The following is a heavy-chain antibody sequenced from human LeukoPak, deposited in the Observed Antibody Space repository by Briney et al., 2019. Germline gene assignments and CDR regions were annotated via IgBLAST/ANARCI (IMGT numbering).Heavy chain of an antibody. CDR2: IYYSGST. CDR1: GASITSYY. Sequence: SETLSLTCSVSGASITSYYWNWIRQPPGKGLEWIGSIYYSGSTYYNPSLKSRVTISVDTSKNQFSLKLSSVTAADTAVYYCARLSQYYYDSSGYYWGQGTLVTVSS. V-gene: IGHV4-59*05. D-gene: IGHD3-22*01. J-gene: IGHJ4*02. CDR3: ARLSQYYYDSSGYY.